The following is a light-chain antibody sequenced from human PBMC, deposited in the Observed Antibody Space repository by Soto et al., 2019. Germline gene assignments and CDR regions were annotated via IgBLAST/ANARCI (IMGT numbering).Light chain of an antibody. V-gene: IGKV3-15*01. CDR2: GAS. Sequence: EVVMTQSPATLSVSPGDTATLSCRASQSVSSNLAWYQQKPGQAPRLLIYGASTRATGIPARFSGSGSGTEFTLTISSLQSEDFAVYYCQRYNNWPPWTFGQGTKVDI. CDR3: QRYNNWPPWT. CDR1: QSVSSN. J-gene: IGKJ1*01.